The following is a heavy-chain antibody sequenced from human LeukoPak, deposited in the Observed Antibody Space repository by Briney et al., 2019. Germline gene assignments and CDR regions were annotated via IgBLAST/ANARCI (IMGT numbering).Heavy chain of an antibody. CDR3: AREANNYGDHTMMI. CDR1: GFTFSSYA. Sequence: GGSLRLSCVVSGFTFSSYAMSWVRQAPGKGLEWVSGISGSGGSTYYADSVKGRFTISRDNTKNTLYLQMNSLRAEDTAVYYCAREANNYGDHTMMIWGQGTLVTVSS. D-gene: IGHD4-17*01. CDR2: ISGSGGST. J-gene: IGHJ4*02. V-gene: IGHV3-23*01.